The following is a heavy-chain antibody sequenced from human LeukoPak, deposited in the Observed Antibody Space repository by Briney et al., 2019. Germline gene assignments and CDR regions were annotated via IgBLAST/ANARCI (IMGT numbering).Heavy chain of an antibody. Sequence: PSETLSLTRTVSGASIRSHHWTWIRQPPGKGLEWIGYVYYVGSTSYSPSLQSRVTISLDTSKNQFSLEMNSVTAADTAVYYCARSGDSSAYYSFWGQGILVTVSS. J-gene: IGHJ4*02. CDR3: ARSGDSSAYYSF. D-gene: IGHD3-22*01. CDR2: VYYVGST. CDR1: GASIRSHH. V-gene: IGHV4-59*11.